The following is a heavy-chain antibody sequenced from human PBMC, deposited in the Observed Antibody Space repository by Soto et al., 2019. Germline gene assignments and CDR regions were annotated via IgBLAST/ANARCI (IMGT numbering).Heavy chain of an antibody. CDR2: ISGSGGSA. D-gene: IGHD6-19*01. Sequence: EVQLLESGEDLVQPGGSLRLSGAASGLTFSNYAMNWVREAPGKGLEWVSVISGSGGSASYADSVKGRFTISRDNSKNTMYLQMNSLRDEDTATYYCVKEGSGWYSRGSFDFWGRGTMVTVSS. CDR1: GLTFSNYA. V-gene: IGHV3-23*01. J-gene: IGHJ3*01. CDR3: VKEGSGWYSRGSFDF.